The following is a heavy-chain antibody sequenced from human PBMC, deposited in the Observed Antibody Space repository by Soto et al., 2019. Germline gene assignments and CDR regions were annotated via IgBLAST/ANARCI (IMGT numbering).Heavy chain of an antibody. D-gene: IGHD2-15*01. CDR3: AGAGCSGGSCYSYYYYGMDV. CDR1: GFTFSSYS. V-gene: IGHV3-48*02. Sequence: GGSLRLSCAASGFTFSSYSMNWVRQAPGKGLEWVSYISSSSSTIYYADSVKGRFTISRDNAKNSLYLQMNSLRDEDTAVYYCAGAGCSGGSCYSYYYYGMDVWGQGTTVTVSS. J-gene: IGHJ6*02. CDR2: ISSSSSTI.